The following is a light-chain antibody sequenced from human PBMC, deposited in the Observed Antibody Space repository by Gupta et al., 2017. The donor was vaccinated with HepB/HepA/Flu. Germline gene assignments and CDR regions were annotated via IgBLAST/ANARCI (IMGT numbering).Light chain of an antibody. CDR1: NIGSKN. CDR2: DDS. CDR3: QVWDTGSDQGV. Sequence: SYVLSQPPSVTVAPGKTATITCPGNNIGSKNVHWYQQKPGQAPALLVYDDSNRPSGVPERFSGSNSGNMATLTISRVEAGDEADYYCQVWDTGSDQGVFGGGTKVTVL. J-gene: IGLJ3*02. V-gene: IGLV3-21*03.